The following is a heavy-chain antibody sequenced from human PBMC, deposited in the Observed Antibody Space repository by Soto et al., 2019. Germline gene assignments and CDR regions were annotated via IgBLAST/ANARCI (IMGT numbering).Heavy chain of an antibody. CDR1: GYSFTSYW. D-gene: IGHD3-10*01. V-gene: IGHV5-51*01. CDR3: ARRRYYGSGTFYYGMDV. CDR2: IYPGDSDT. Sequence: PGESLKISCKASGYSFTSYWIGWVRQMPGKGLEWMGIIYPGDSDTRYSPSFQGQVTISADKSISTAYLQWSSLKASDTAMYYCARRRYYGSGTFYYGMDVWGQGTTVTSP. J-gene: IGHJ6*02.